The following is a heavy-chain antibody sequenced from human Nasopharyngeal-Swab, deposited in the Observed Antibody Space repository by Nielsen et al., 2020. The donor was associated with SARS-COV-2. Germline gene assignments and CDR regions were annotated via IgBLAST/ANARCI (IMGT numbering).Heavy chain of an antibody. Sequence: GSLRLSCTVSGGSISSYYWSWIRQPPGKGLEWIGYIYYSGSTNYNPSLKSRVTISVDTSKNQFSLKLSSVTAADTAVYYCASSGWYYFDYWGQGTLVTVSP. CDR1: GGSISSYY. J-gene: IGHJ4*02. D-gene: IGHD6-19*01. V-gene: IGHV4-59*01. CDR3: ASSGWYYFDY. CDR2: IYYSGST.